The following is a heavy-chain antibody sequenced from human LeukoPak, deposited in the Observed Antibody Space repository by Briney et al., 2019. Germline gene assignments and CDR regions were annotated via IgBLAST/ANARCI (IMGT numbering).Heavy chain of an antibody. V-gene: IGHV5-51*01. CDR1: GYSFSDYW. CDR2: IYPDDSDT. CDR3: ARGGYSDSTGYYHEYFQH. J-gene: IGHJ1*01. D-gene: IGHD3-22*01. Sequence: GESLKISCKGSGYSFSDYWIGWVRQMPGKGLEWMGIIYPDDSDTTYSPSFQGQVTISAVKSISTAYLQWGSLKASDTAMYYCARGGYSDSTGYYHEYFQHWGQGTLVTVSS.